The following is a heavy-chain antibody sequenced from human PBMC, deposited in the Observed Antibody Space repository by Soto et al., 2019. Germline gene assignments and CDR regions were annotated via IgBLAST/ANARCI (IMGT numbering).Heavy chain of an antibody. V-gene: IGHV3-7*01. Sequence: GGSLRLSCTASGFTFSYSWMTWVRQAPGRGLEWVARIKPDESEKKYADSVKGRFSISRDNAKNSMYLQMDSLRGEDTAVYYCVKGGSDYASWGQGTLVTVSS. CDR3: VKGGSDYAS. D-gene: IGHD4-17*01. CDR1: GFTFSYSW. CDR2: IKPDESEK. J-gene: IGHJ5*02.